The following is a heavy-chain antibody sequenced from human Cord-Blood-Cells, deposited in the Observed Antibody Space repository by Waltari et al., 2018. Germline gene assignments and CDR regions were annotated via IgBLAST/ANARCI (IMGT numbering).Heavy chain of an antibody. D-gene: IGHD2-2*01. J-gene: IGHJ4*02. Sequence: EVQLVESGGGLVKPGGSLRLSCAASGFTFSSYSMNWVRQAPGKGLEWVSSISSSSSYIYYADSGKGRFTISRDNAKNSLYLQMNSLRAEDTAVYYCARDAEYCSSTSCYFDYWGQGTLVTVSS. V-gene: IGHV3-21*01. CDR2: ISSSSSYI. CDR3: ARDAEYCSSTSCYFDY. CDR1: GFTFSSYS.